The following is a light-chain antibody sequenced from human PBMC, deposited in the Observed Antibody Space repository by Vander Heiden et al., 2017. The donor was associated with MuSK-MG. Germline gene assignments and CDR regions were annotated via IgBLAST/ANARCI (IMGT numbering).Light chain of an antibody. V-gene: IGLV2-14*01. Sequence: QSVLTQPASVSGSPGQSITISCSGTSRNIGGYDYVYWYQQSPGKAPKLIIYDVSNRPSGVSDRFSGSKSGNTASLTISGLHVDDEADYYCASYTTTSALYVFGSGTQVTVL. CDR2: DVS. J-gene: IGLJ1*01. CDR1: SRNIGGYDY. CDR3: ASYTTTSALYV.